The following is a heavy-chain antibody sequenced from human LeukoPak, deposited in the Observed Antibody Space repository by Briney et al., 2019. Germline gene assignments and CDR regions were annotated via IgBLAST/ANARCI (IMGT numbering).Heavy chain of an antibody. CDR1: GYNFSPYW. J-gene: IGHJ4*02. CDR3: TRENYVPDS. CDR2: ISNGGYAT. D-gene: IGHD3-10*02. Sequence: PGGSPRLSCVASGYNFSPYWMSWVRQTPGKGLEWVASISNGGYATYYVDSVRGRFTISRDDAKNSLFLQMNGLGADDTAVYYCTRENYVPDSWGQGTLVTVSS. V-gene: IGHV3-7*03.